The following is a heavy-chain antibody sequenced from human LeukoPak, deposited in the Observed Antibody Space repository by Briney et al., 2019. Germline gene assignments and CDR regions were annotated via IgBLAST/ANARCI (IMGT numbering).Heavy chain of an antibody. CDR1: GFTFSSYG. Sequence: GGSLRLSCAASGFTFSSYGMHWVRQAPGKGLEWVAVIWYDGSNKYYADSVKGRFTISRDNSKNTLYLQMTSLRAEDTAVYYCARANRRHREYSSRNYYYYYMDVWGKGTTVTVSS. D-gene: IGHD6-6*01. CDR2: IWYDGSNK. J-gene: IGHJ6*03. V-gene: IGHV3-33*01. CDR3: ARANRRHREYSSRNYYYYYMDV.